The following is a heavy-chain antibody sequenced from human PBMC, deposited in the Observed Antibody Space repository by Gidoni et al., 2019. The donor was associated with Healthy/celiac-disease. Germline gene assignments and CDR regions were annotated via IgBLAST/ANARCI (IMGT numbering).Heavy chain of an antibody. Sequence: QVQLVESGGGVVQPGRSLRLSCAASGFPFSSYGMHWVRQAPGKGLEWVAVISYDGSNKYYADSVKGRFTISRDNSKNTLYLQMNSLRAEDTAVYYCAKEKEVGTNYYYYYGMDVWGQGTTVTVSS. CDR2: ISYDGSNK. CDR1: GFPFSSYG. D-gene: IGHD2-2*01. J-gene: IGHJ6*02. CDR3: AKEKEVGTNYYYYYGMDV. V-gene: IGHV3-30*18.